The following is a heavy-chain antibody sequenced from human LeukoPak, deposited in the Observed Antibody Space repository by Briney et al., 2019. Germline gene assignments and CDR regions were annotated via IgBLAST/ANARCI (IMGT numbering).Heavy chain of an antibody. Sequence: SGPTLVEPTQTLTLTCTFSGFSLSTSGVGVGWIRQPPGKALEWLALIFWNDDKPYSPSLKSRLTIIKDTSKNQVLLTMTNIDPVDTATYYCARADHYDTSAFSSYFDYWGQGTLVTVSS. CDR1: GFSLSTSGVG. D-gene: IGHD3-22*01. V-gene: IGHV2-5*01. CDR2: IFWNDDK. J-gene: IGHJ4*02. CDR3: ARADHYDTSAFSSYFDY.